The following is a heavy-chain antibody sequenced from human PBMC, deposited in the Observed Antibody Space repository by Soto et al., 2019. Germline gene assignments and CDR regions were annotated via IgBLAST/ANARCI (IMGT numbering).Heavy chain of an antibody. V-gene: IGHV4-34*01. Sequence: QVQLQQWGAGLLKPSETLSLTCAVYGGSFSGYYWSWIRQPPGKGLEWIGEINHSGSTNYNPSLTSRVTISVDTSTNQFSLKLSSVTAADTAVYYCASSGGIAVAYYFDYWGQGTLVTVSS. CDR3: ASSGGIAVAYYFDY. J-gene: IGHJ4*02. CDR1: GGSFSGYY. CDR2: INHSGST. D-gene: IGHD6-19*01.